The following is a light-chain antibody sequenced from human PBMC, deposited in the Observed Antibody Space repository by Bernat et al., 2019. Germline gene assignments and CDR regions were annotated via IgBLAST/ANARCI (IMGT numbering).Light chain of an antibody. CDR3: QQYASAPIT. CDR2: GAS. CDR1: QSVSSSS. Sequence: EFVLTQSPGTLSLSPGERATLSCRASQSVSSSSLAWYQQKPGQAPRLLIYGASSRATGIPDRFSGSGSGTGFTLTISRLEPEDFAVYYCQQYASAPITFGQGTRLEIK. V-gene: IGKV3-20*01. J-gene: IGKJ5*01.